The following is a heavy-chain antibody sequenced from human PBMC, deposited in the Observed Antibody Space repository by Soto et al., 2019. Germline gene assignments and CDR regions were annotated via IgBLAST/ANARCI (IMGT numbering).Heavy chain of an antibody. V-gene: IGHV4-59*12. J-gene: IGHJ5*02. D-gene: IGHD3-10*01. CDR3: ARGRSGITMVRGVKNWFDP. CDR2: ISYSGST. CDR1: GASISTYY. Sequence: PSETLSLTCTVSGASISTYYWSWIRQPPGKGLEWIGYISYSGSTNYNPSLKSRVTISFDASKNQFSLKLSSVTAADTAVYYCARGRSGITMVRGVKNWFDPWGQGTLVTVSS.